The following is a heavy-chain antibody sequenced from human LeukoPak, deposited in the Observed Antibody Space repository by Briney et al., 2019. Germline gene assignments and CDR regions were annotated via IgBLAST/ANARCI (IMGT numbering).Heavy chain of an antibody. V-gene: IGHV1-69*13. CDR3: ARGVVPAKDYYYMDV. J-gene: IGHJ6*03. CDR1: GGTFSSYA. D-gene: IGHD2-2*01. CDR2: IIPIFGTA. Sequence: SVKVSCKASGGTFSSYAISWVRQAPGQGLEWMGGIIPIFGTANYAQKFQGRVTITADESTSTAYMELSSLRSEDTAVYYCARGVVPAKDYYYMDVWGKGTTVTVSS.